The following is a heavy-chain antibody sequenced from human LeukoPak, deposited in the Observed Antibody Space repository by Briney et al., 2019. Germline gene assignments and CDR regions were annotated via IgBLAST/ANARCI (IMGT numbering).Heavy chain of an antibody. CDR1: GYTLTELS. Sequence: ASVKVSCKVSGYTLTELSMHWVRQAPGKGLEWMGGFDPEDGETIYAQKFQGRVTMTEDTSTSTAYVELRSLRSDDTAVYYCARGSSLGVAAAGTGLDPWGQGTLVTVSS. V-gene: IGHV1-24*01. J-gene: IGHJ5*02. D-gene: IGHD6-13*01. CDR2: FDPEDGET. CDR3: ARGSSLGVAAAGTGLDP.